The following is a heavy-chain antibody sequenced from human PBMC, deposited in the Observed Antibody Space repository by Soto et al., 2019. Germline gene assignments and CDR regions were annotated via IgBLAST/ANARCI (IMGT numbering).Heavy chain of an antibody. V-gene: IGHV4-59*08. CDR3: ARQNFHGYYNSFLFDY. CDR1: GGSINSDY. J-gene: IGHJ4*02. CDR2: IQYSGST. D-gene: IGHD1-26*01. Sequence: SETLSLTCTVSGGSINSDYWSWIRQPPGKGLEWIGNIQYSGSTDYNPSLKSRVTISLDTSKNQFSLKLSSVTAADTAVYFGARQNFHGYYNSFLFDYWGQGALVTVSS.